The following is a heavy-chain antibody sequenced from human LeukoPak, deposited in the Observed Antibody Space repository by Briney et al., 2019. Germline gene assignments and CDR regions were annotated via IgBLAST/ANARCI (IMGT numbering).Heavy chain of an antibody. Sequence: GGSLRLSCAASGFTFSSYGMHWVRQAPGKGLEWVAIISYDGTNNYYADSVKGRFTISRDNSKNTLYLQMNSLRAEDTAVYYCARESGDYDILTGYYRLPDYWGQGTLVTVSS. CDR3: ARESGDYDILTGYYRLPDY. D-gene: IGHD3-9*01. V-gene: IGHV3-30*03. CDR1: GFTFSSYG. J-gene: IGHJ4*02. CDR2: ISYDGTNN.